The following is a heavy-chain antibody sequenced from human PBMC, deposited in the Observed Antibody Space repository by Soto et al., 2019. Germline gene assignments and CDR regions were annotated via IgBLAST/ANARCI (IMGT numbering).Heavy chain of an antibody. J-gene: IGHJ4*02. V-gene: IGHV4-59*01. D-gene: IGHD3-10*01. CDR2: IYYSGST. CDR3: ASYGSGSYKGSPFDY. CDR1: GGSISSYY. Sequence: PSETLSLTCTVSGGSISSYYWSWIRQPPGKGLEWIGYIYYSGSTNYIPSLKSRVTISVDTSKNQFSLKLSSVTAADTAVYYCASYGSGSYKGSPFDYWGQGTLVTVSS.